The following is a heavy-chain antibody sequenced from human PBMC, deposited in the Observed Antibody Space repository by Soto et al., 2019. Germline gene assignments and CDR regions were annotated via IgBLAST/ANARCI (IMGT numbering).Heavy chain of an antibody. V-gene: IGHV3-11*04. Sequence: QVQLVESGGGLVKPGGSLRLSCEASGFTLSDYYMTWIRQAPGKGLEWISYISSRATIIYYADSVKGRFTISRDNAKTSLYLPVNSTRANDTAVYYCARAVKKWLVVGDYYDYYMDVWGKGTTVTVTS. D-gene: IGHD6-19*01. CDR1: GFTLSDYY. CDR3: ARAVKKWLVVGDYYDYYMDV. J-gene: IGHJ6*03. CDR2: ISSRATII.